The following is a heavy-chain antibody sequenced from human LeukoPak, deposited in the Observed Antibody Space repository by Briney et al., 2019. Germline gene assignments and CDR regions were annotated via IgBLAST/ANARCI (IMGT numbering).Heavy chain of an antibody. V-gene: IGHV4-59*01. CDR1: GGSISSYY. Sequence: SETLSLTCTVSGGSISSYYWSWIRQPPGKGLEWIGYIYYSGSTNYNPSLKSRVTISVDTSKNQFSLKLSSVTAADTAVYYCARVFAGDAFDIWGQGPMVTVSS. CDR3: ARVFAGDAFDI. CDR2: IYYSGST. J-gene: IGHJ3*02.